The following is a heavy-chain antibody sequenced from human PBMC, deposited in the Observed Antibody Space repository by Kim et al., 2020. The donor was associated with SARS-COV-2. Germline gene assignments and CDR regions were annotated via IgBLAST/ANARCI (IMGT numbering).Heavy chain of an antibody. Sequence: GESLKISCKASEYTFNNYWIGWVRQMPGKGLQWLGIIYPGGSDTKYNPSVQGQVTISADWSLTTAYLQWSSLKASDTAIYYCARAPSGTFSPYYFDYWGQGTLVTVSS. CDR1: EYTFNNYW. D-gene: IGHD1-26*01. CDR3: ARAPSGTFSPYYFDY. CDR2: IYPGGSDT. J-gene: IGHJ4*02. V-gene: IGHV5-51*01.